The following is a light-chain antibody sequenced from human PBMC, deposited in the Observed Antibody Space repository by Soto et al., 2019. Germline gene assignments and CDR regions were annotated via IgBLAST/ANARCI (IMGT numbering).Light chain of an antibody. CDR2: RNH. Sequence: QSVLTQPPSVSGAPGQRVTISCTGSRSNIGAGYDVHWYQQIPGTAPKLLIYRNHDRPSGVPDRFSGSKSDTSASLAITGLQAEDEADYYCQSYDTSVSGARVFGGGTKVTVL. V-gene: IGLV1-40*01. J-gene: IGLJ3*02. CDR1: RSNIGAGYD. CDR3: QSYDTSVSGARV.